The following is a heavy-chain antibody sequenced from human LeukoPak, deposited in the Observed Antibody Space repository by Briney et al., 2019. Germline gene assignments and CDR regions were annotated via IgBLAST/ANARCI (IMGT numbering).Heavy chain of an antibody. V-gene: IGHV3-74*01. CDR2: ISNDGSST. D-gene: IGHD6-13*01. J-gene: IGHJ4*02. CDR3: AKDRVVSYSSSPDY. Sequence: GGSRRLSCAASGFSFSNHWMHWVRQAPGKGLVWVSRISNDGSSTSYADSVKGRFTISRDNAKNTLYLQMNSLRAEDTAVYYCAKDRVVSYSSSPDYWGQGALVTVSS. CDR1: GFSFSNHW.